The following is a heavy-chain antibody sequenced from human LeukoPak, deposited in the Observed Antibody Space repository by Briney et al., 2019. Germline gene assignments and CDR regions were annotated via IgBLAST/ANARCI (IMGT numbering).Heavy chain of an antibody. J-gene: IGHJ4*02. CDR3: ASRDSRGYSYGRSDY. D-gene: IGHD5-18*01. V-gene: IGHV1-69*05. CDR1: GGTFSSYA. CDR2: IIPIFGTA. Sequence: ASVKVSCKASGGTFSSYAISWVRQAPGQGLEWVGRIIPIFGTANYAQKFQGRVTITTDESTSTAYMELSSLSSEDTAVYYCASRDSRGYSYGRSDYWGQGTLVTVSS.